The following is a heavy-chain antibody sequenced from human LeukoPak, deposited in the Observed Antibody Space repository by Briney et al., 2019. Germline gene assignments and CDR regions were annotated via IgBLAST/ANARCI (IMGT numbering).Heavy chain of an antibody. Sequence: GGTLRLSCAASGFTFSSYGMHWVRQAPGKGLEWVAFIRYDGSNKYYADSVEGRFTISRDNSKNTLYLQMNSLRAEDTAVYYCAKDGQVVVVAAIYYYYYMDVWGKGTTVTISS. CDR3: AKDGQVVVVAAIYYYYYMDV. J-gene: IGHJ6*03. CDR2: IRYDGSNK. CDR1: GFTFSSYG. V-gene: IGHV3-30*02. D-gene: IGHD2-15*01.